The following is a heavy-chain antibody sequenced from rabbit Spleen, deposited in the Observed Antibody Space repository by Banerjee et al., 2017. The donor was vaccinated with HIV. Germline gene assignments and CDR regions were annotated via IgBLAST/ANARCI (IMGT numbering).Heavy chain of an antibody. J-gene: IGHJ4*01. V-gene: IGHV1S45*01. CDR1: GFDFSDGHV. D-gene: IGHD1-1*01. Sequence: QEQVVESGGGLVQPEGSLTLTCKASGFDFSDGHVISWVRQAPGKGLEWIASINSFTGRPVYATWAKGRFTVSKASWTTVTLQMTSLTAADTATYFCARDLPGIIGWNFGWWGPGTLVTVS. CDR2: INSFTGRP. CDR3: ARDLPGIIGWNFGW.